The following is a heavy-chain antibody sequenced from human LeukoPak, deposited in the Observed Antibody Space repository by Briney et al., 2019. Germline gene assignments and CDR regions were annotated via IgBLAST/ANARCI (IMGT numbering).Heavy chain of an antibody. V-gene: IGHV1-69*05. Sequence: SVKVSCKASGYTFTSYGISWVQQAPGQGLEWMGGIIPIFGTANYAQEFQGRVTITTDESTSTAYMELSSLRSEDTAVYYCARGLTAMVNSIDYWGQGTLVTVSS. CDR3: ARGLTAMVNSIDY. CDR1: GYTFTSYG. D-gene: IGHD5-18*01. J-gene: IGHJ4*02. CDR2: IIPIFGTA.